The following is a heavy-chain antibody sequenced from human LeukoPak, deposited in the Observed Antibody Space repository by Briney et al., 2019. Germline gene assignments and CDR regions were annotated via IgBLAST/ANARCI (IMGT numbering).Heavy chain of an antibody. CDR2: ISSSSSYT. CDR3: ARTKGNWNGAFDY. J-gene: IGHJ4*02. V-gene: IGHV3-11*03. Sequence: GGSLRLSCAASGFTFSDYYMSWIRQAPGKGLEWVSYISSSSSYTNYADSVKGRFTISRDNAKNSLYLQMNSLRAEDTAVYYCARTKGNWNGAFDYWGQGTLVTVSS. CDR1: GFTFSDYY. D-gene: IGHD1-1*01.